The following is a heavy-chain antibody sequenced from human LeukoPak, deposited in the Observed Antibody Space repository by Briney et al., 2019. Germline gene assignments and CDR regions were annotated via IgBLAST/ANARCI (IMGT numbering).Heavy chain of an antibody. V-gene: IGHV4-31*03. D-gene: IGHD4-17*01. CDR3: ARLDYGDYEAFDI. CDR1: GVSISSGDRN. J-gene: IGHJ3*02. CDR2: ISYTGSP. Sequence: SETLSLTCTVSGVSISSGDRNWSWIRQHPGKGLEWIGYISYTGSPDYNPSLRSRLTISLDTSQNQFSLRLSSVTAADTAVYYCARLDYGDYEAFDIWGQGTMVTVSS.